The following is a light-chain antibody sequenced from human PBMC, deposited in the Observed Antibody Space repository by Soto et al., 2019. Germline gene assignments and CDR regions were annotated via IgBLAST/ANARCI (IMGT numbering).Light chain of an antibody. CDR2: TAS. CDR1: QSVRSD. V-gene: IGKV3-15*01. J-gene: IGKJ5*01. Sequence: EIVMTQSPATLSVSPGQRVTLSCRASQSVRSDLAWYRQKPGQAPRLLIYTASTRATGIPARFSGSGSGTDFTLTITSLQSEDFAVYYCQQYNNWPPIIFGQGTRLEIK. CDR3: QQYNNWPPII.